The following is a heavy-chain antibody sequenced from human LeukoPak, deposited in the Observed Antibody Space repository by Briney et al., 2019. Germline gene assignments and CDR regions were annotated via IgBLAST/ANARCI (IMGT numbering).Heavy chain of an antibody. V-gene: IGHV3-23*01. J-gene: IGHJ5*02. Sequence: PGGSLRLSCAASGFTFSSYAMSWVRQAPGKGLEWVSGISGSGGITYYADSVKGRFTFSRDNSKNTLYLQMNSLRAEDTAVYYCAKVSRYGSGSYYRFDPWGQGTQVTVSS. D-gene: IGHD3-10*01. CDR1: GFTFSSYA. CDR2: ISGSGGIT. CDR3: AKVSRYGSGSYYRFDP.